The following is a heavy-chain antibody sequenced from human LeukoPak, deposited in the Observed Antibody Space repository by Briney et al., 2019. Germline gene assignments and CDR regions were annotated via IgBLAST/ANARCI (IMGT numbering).Heavy chain of an antibody. J-gene: IGHJ4*02. Sequence: AASVTLSCTASGYTFTGYYMHWMRQPPGKGLEWMGEINPNRGGTNYAQKFQGRVTMTRDTSISPAYMELSRLRSDDTAVYYCARGPGGYYDSSGYSGALDYWGQGTLVTVSS. D-gene: IGHD3-22*01. V-gene: IGHV1-2*02. CDR1: GYTFTGYY. CDR3: ARGPGGYYDSSGYSGALDY. CDR2: INPNRGGT.